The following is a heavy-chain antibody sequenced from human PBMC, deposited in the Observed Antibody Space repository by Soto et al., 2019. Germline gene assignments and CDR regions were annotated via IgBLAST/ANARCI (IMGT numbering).Heavy chain of an antibody. CDR2: ISGSGGST. CDR3: ANKRGYSYGYDY. J-gene: IGHJ4*02. D-gene: IGHD5-18*01. CDR1: GFTFSSYA. V-gene: IGHV3-23*01. Sequence: GGSLRLSCAASGFTFSSYAMSWVRQAPGKGLEWVSAISGSGGSTYYADSVKGRFTISRDNSKNTLYLQMNSLRAEDTAVYYCANKRGYSYGYDYWGQGTLVTVS.